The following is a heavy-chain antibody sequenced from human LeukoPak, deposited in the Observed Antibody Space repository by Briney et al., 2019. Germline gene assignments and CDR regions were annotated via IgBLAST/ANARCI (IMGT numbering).Heavy chain of an antibody. V-gene: IGHV3-21*01. J-gene: IGHJ3*01. CDR3: ARNGVVSDAFDV. CDR1: GFTFSSSS. D-gene: IGHD3-3*01. CDR2: ISSSGYI. Sequence: GGSPRLSCAASGFTFSSSSMNWVRQAPGKGLEWVSSISSSGYIYYADSVKGRFTISRDNAKNSLYLQMNSLRAEDTAVYYCARNGVVSDAFDVWGQGTMVTVSS.